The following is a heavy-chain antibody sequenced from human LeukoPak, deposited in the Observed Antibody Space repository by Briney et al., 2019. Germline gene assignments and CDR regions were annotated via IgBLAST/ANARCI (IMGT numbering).Heavy chain of an antibody. CDR3: ASSSRVVVFDS. D-gene: IGHD2-15*01. J-gene: IGHJ4*02. CDR2: TYSGGST. Sequence: PGGSLRLSCAASGFIVSDKYMSWVRQAPGKGLEWVSITYSGGSTYYADSVKGRFTISRDNSKNTLYLQMHSLRADDTAVYYCASSSRVVVFDSWGQGTLVTVSS. V-gene: IGHV3-53*01. CDR1: GFIVSDKY.